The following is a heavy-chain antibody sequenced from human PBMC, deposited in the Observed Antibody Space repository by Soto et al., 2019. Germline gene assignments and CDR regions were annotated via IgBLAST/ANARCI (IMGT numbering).Heavy chain of an antibody. CDR2: ISGSGGST. V-gene: IGHV3-23*01. D-gene: IGHD5-18*01. CDR1: GFTFSSYA. CDR3: TKEHGGYSYDRGY. J-gene: IGHJ4*02. Sequence: EVQLLESGGGLVQPGGSLRLSCAASGFTFSSYAMSWVRQAPGKGLEWVSAISGSGGSTYYADSVKGRFTISRDNSKNTLHLQVNSLRAEDTAVYYCTKEHGGYSYDRGYWGQGTLVTVSS.